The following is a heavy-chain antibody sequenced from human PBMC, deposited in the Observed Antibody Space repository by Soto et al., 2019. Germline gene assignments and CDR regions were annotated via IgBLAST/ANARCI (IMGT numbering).Heavy chain of an antibody. CDR1: GGSINSGDYY. CDR3: ARERSNWNYLIDY. CDR2: IYYSGST. J-gene: IGHJ4*02. D-gene: IGHD1-7*01. Sequence: SETLSLTCTVSGGSINSGDYYWTWIRQPPGKGLEWIGYIYYSGSTYYNPSLKSRVTISVDTSRNQFSLKLSSVTAADTAVYYCARERSNWNYLIDYWGQGTRVTVSS. V-gene: IGHV4-30-4*01.